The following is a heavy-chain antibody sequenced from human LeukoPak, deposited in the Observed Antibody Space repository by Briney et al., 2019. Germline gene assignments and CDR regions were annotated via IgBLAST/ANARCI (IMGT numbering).Heavy chain of an antibody. J-gene: IGHJ6*03. Sequence: PGGSLRLSCAASGFTFSSYSMNWVRQAPGKGLEWVSSISSSSSYIYYADSVKGRFTISRHNAKNSLYLQMNSLRAEDTAVYYCARDQIKYCSGGSCLHMDVWGKGTTVTASS. D-gene: IGHD2-15*01. CDR2: ISSSSSYI. CDR1: GFTFSSYS. CDR3: ARDQIKYCSGGSCLHMDV. V-gene: IGHV3-21*01.